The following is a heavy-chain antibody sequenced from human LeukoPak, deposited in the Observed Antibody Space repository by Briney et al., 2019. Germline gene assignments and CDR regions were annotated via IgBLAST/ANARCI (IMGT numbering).Heavy chain of an antibody. Sequence: GGSLRLSCAASGFTFSSYAMNWVRQAPGKGLERVSGISGSGGSTYYADSVKGRFTISRDNSKNTLYLQMNSLRAEDTAVYYCAKDRGLSTITRKVDCFDYWGQGTLVTVSS. D-gene: IGHD5/OR15-5a*01. CDR3: AKDRGLSTITRKVDCFDY. J-gene: IGHJ4*02. CDR2: ISGSGGST. CDR1: GFTFSSYA. V-gene: IGHV3-23*01.